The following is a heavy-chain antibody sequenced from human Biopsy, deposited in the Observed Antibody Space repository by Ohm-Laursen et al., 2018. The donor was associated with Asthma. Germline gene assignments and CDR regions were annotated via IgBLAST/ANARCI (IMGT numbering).Heavy chain of an antibody. Sequence: SLRLSCAASGFSFSDYYMTWMRQAPGKGLEWVASISSSGSTRYPSESLLGRYTMSRDNAQQTMSLEVRSLRVEDTAIYFCARVLDSSSWGPFYFFTLDVWGQGTPVAVSS. CDR2: ISSSGSTR. V-gene: IGHV3-11*01. J-gene: IGHJ6*02. CDR1: GFSFSDYY. CDR3: ARVLDSSSWGPFYFFTLDV. D-gene: IGHD6-13*01.